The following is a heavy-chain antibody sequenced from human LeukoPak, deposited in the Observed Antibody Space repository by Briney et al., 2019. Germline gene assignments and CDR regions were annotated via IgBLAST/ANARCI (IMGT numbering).Heavy chain of an antibody. J-gene: IGHJ6*03. CDR2: ISSSSSYI. V-gene: IGHV3-21*01. Sequence: GGSLRLSCAASGFTFSSYSMNWVRQAPGKGLEWVSSISSSSSYIYYADSVKGRFTISRDNAKNSLYLQMNSLRAEDTAVYYCARMATINKNYYYYYYMDVWGKGTTVTVSS. D-gene: IGHD5-24*01. CDR1: GFTFSSYS. CDR3: ARMATINKNYYYYYYMDV.